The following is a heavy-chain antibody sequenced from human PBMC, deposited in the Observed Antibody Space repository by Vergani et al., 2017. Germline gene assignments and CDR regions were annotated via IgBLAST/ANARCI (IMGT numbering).Heavy chain of an antibody. Sequence: QVQLVQSGAEVKKPGASVKVSCKVSGYTLTELSMHWVRQAPGKGREWMGGFDPEDGETIYAQKFQGRVTMTEDTSTDTAYMELSSLRSEDTAVYYCATVGLDYYDSSGYYSNFDYWGQGTLVTVSS. V-gene: IGHV1-24*01. CDR3: ATVGLDYYDSSGYYSNFDY. J-gene: IGHJ4*02. D-gene: IGHD3-22*01. CDR1: GYTLTELS. CDR2: FDPEDGET.